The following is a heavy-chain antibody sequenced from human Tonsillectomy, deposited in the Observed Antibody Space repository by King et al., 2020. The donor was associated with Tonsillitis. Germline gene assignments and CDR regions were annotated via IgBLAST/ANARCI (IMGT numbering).Heavy chain of an antibody. J-gene: IGHJ5*02. D-gene: IGHD7-27*01. CDR2: IYYGGST. CDR1: GGSISSYY. V-gene: IGHV4-59*08. Sequence: MQLQESGPGLVKPSETLSLTCTVSGGSISSYYWSWIRQPPGKGLEWIGYIYYGGSTNYNPSLKSRVTISVDTSKNQFSLKLSRVTAADTAVYFFARQVRKLGDNWFDPWGQGTLVTVSS. CDR3: ARQVRKLGDNWFDP.